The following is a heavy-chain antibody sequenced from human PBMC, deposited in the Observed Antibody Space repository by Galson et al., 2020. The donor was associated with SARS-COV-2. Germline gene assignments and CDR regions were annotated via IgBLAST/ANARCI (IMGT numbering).Heavy chain of an antibody. V-gene: IGHV1-58*02. Sequence: SVKVSCKASGFTFTSSAMQWVRQARGQRLEWIGWIVVGSGNTNYAQKFQERVTITRDMSTSTAYMELSSLRSEDTAVYYCAAWSSGYYEFDYWGQGTLVTVSS. CDR1: GFTFTSSA. D-gene: IGHD3-22*01. CDR3: AAWSSGYYEFDY. CDR2: IVVGSGNT. J-gene: IGHJ4*02.